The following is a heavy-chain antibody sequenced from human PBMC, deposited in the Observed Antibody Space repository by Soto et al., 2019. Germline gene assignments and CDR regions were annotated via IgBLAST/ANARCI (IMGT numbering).Heavy chain of an antibody. Sequence: ASVKVSCKASGYTFTSYGISWVRQAPGQGLEWMGWISAYNGNTNYAQKLQGRVTMTTDTSTSTAYMELRSLRSDDTAVYYCARESLWFPFYYYYGMDVWGQGTTVTV. D-gene: IGHD3-10*01. CDR3: ARESLWFPFYYYYGMDV. V-gene: IGHV1-18*01. J-gene: IGHJ6*02. CDR1: GYTFTSYG. CDR2: ISAYNGNT.